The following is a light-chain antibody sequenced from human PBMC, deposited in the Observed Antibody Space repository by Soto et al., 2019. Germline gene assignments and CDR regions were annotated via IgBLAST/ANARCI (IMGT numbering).Light chain of an antibody. V-gene: IGLV2-14*01. J-gene: IGLJ3*02. CDR1: SSDVGAYNF. CDR2: EVR. CDR3: CSYTSSSIRV. Sequence: QSALTQPPSASGSPGQSVTISCTGTSSDVGAYNFVSWYQQHPGRAPKLIIYEVRNRPSGVSNRLSGSKSGNTASLTISGLQADDEADYYCCSYTSSSIRVFGGGTKVTVL.